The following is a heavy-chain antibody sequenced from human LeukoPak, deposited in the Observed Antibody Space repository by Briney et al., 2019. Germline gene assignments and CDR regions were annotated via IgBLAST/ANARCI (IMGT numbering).Heavy chain of an antibody. Sequence: SETLSLTCTVSGDSISSSYWSWIRQPPGKGLEWIGYIHYSGTTNYNPALKSRVTISVDTSKNQFSLKLSSVTAADTAVYYCARVLSGPINWYFDLWGRGTLVTVSS. D-gene: IGHD2-15*01. J-gene: IGHJ2*01. CDR3: ARVLSGPINWYFDL. CDR2: IHYSGTT. V-gene: IGHV4-59*08. CDR1: GDSISSSY.